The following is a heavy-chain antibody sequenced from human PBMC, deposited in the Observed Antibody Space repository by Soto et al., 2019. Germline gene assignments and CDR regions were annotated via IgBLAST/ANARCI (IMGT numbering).Heavy chain of an antibody. Sequence: QITLKEYGPTLVKPTQTLTLTCTFSGVSLRTSGVGVGWIRQPPGKSLEWLAIIYWDDDKRYSPSLKNRLTITKDTSKNQVVLTMTNMDPVDTGTYYCAHSPYVGYAFDFDYWGQGTLVTVSS. CDR3: AHSPYVGYAFDFDY. D-gene: IGHD5-12*01. J-gene: IGHJ4*02. CDR1: GVSLRTSGVG. V-gene: IGHV2-5*02. CDR2: IYWDDDK.